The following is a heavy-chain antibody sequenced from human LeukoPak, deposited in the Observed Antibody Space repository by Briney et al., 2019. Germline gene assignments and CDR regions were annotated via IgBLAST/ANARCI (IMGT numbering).Heavy chain of an antibody. V-gene: IGHV1-69*13. CDR1: GYTLTQLS. J-gene: IGHJ4*02. D-gene: IGHD4-11*01. CDR3: ARGFATTVTTKYNWNGSPFDY. CDR2: IIPIFGTA. Sequence: SVKVSCKVSGYTLTQLSMHWVRQAPGQGLEWMGGIIPIFGTANYAQKFQGRVTITADESTSTAYMELSSLRSEDTAVYYCARGFATTVTTKYNWNGSPFDYWGQGTLVTVSS.